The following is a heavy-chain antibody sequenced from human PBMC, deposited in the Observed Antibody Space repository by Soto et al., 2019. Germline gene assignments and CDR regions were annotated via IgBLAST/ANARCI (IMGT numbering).Heavy chain of an antibody. CDR3: ARPDSGSYWAAFDI. CDR1: GGSISSYY. V-gene: IGHV4-59*01. CDR2: IHYSGSA. J-gene: IGHJ3*02. D-gene: IGHD1-26*01. Sequence: SETLALTSTVSGGSISSYYWSWIRQPPGKGLEWIGYIHYSGSANYSPSLRSRVTLSVDTSDNQFSLRLSSVTAADTAVYFCARPDSGSYWAAFDIWGQGTLVTVSS.